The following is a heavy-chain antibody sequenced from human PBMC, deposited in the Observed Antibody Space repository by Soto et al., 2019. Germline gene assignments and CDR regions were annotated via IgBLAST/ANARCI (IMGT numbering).Heavy chain of an antibody. CDR2: VYYSGTT. J-gene: IGHJ4*02. CDR3: ARTTAVPNTLRSRYFFDY. Sequence: LSDTLALTCSVSCGSVSYKTYYWIWIRQPPGKILEWIGYVYYSGTTNYNPSLKSRVTISVDLSKNRFSLRLSSVTTADTALYYCARTTAVPNTLRSRYFFDYWGQGTMVTVSS. D-gene: IGHD4-17*01. CDR1: CGSVSYKTYY. V-gene: IGHV4-61*01.